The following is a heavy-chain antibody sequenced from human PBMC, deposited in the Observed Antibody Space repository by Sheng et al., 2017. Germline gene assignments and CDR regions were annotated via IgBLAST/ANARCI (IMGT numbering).Heavy chain of an antibody. CDR2: INPNSGGT. V-gene: IGHV1-2*02. CDR3: ARVADIVVVVAASWYFDL. D-gene: IGHD2-15*01. J-gene: IGHJ2*01. Sequence: QVQLVQSGAEVKKPGASVKVSCKASGYTFTGYYMHWVRQAPGQGLEWMGWINPNSGGTNYAQKFQGRVTMTRDTSISTAYMELSRLRSDDTAVYYCARVADIVVVVAASWYFDLWGRGTLVTVSS. CDR1: GYTFTGYY.